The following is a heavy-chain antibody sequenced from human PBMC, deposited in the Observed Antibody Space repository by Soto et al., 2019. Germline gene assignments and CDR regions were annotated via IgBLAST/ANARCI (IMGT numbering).Heavy chain of an antibody. J-gene: IGHJ4*02. CDR1: GFTFSNFA. V-gene: IGHV3-64D*06. Sequence: GGSLRPSCSAPGFTFSNFAMHWVRQAPGKGLEYVSGITSNGDNTYHADSVQGRFTISRDNSKSTLYLQMTSLRVEDTAVYYCVKGNQLLRYYFEYWGRGALVTVSS. CDR2: ITSNGDNT. CDR3: VKGNQLLRYYFEY. D-gene: IGHD2-2*01.